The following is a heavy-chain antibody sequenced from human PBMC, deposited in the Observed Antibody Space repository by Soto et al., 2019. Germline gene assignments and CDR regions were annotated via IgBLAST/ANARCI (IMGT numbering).Heavy chain of an antibody. Sequence: GGSLRLSCAASGFTFSSYSMNWVRQAPGKGLEWVSSISSSSSYIYYADSVKGRFTISRDNAKNPLYLQMNSLRAEDTAVYYCARGNEDIVVVPAAETDAFDIWGQGTMVTVSS. CDR2: ISSSSSYI. CDR1: GFTFSSYS. CDR3: ARGNEDIVVVPAAETDAFDI. V-gene: IGHV3-21*01. J-gene: IGHJ3*02. D-gene: IGHD2-2*01.